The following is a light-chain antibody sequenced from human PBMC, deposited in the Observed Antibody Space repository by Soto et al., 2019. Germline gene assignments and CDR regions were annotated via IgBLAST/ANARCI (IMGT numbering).Light chain of an antibody. CDR2: DAS. Sequence: DIQMTQSPSFLSASVGDRVTITCQASQDISNYLNWYQQKPGKAPKLLIYDASNLETGVPSRFSGSGSGTDFTFTISSLQPEDIATYYCQQSRAFGGGTKVEIK. J-gene: IGKJ4*01. CDR1: QDISNY. V-gene: IGKV1-33*01. CDR3: QQSRA.